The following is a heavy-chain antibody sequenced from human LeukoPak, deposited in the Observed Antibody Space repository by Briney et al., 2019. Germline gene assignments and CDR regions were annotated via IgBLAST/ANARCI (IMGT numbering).Heavy chain of an antibody. CDR3: VRDGEYSSGYDFDY. J-gene: IGHJ4*02. V-gene: IGHV3-74*01. D-gene: IGHD3-22*01. CDR2: INSDGTST. Sequence: GGSLRLSYAACGFTFSSYWMHWVRQAPGKGLVWVSRINSDGTSTRYADSVKGRFTISRDNAKNTLYLQMNSLRAEDMAVYYCVRDGEYSSGYDFDYWGQGTLVTVSS. CDR1: GFTFSSYW.